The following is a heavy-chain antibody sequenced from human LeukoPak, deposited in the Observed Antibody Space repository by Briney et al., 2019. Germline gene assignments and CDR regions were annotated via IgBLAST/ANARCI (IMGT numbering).Heavy chain of an antibody. V-gene: IGHV3-7*05. CDR2: IKQDGSEK. J-gene: IGHJ1*01. D-gene: IGHD6-13*01. CDR3: ARGSQQLLH. Sequence: GGSLRLSCAAPGFTFSTYWMRWVRQAPGKALEWVANIKQDGSEKNYVDSVKGRSTISRDNAENSLYLKMNNVRIEDTAVYYCARGSQQLLHWGQGLWSPSPQ. CDR1: GFTFSTYW.